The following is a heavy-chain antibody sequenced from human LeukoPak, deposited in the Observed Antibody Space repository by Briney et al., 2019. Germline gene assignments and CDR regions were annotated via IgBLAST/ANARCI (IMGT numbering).Heavy chain of an antibody. CDR1: GFTFSSYG. Sequence: AGGSLRLSCAASGFTFSSYGMHWVRQAPGKGLEWVAVISYDGSNKYYADSVKGRFTISRDNSKNTLYLQMNSLRAEDTAVYYCARRSSGGSGKEDWGQGTLVTVSS. J-gene: IGHJ4*02. V-gene: IGHV3-30*03. D-gene: IGHD3-10*01. CDR2: ISYDGSNK. CDR3: ARRSSGGSGKED.